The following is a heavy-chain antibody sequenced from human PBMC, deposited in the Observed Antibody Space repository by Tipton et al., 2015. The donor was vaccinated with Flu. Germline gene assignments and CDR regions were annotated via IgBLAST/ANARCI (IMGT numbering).Heavy chain of an antibody. CDR3: ARHSALDSSSWALDY. V-gene: IGHV4-61*02. J-gene: IGHJ4*02. CDR1: GGSISSGSYY. CDR2: IYISGGT. Sequence: TLSLTCTVSGGSISSGSYYWNWIRQPSGKGLEWIGRIYISGGTDYSPSLRSRLTILIDRSKNQFSLKLSSVTAADTAVYYCARHSALDSSSWALDYWGQGTLVTVSS. D-gene: IGHD6-13*01.